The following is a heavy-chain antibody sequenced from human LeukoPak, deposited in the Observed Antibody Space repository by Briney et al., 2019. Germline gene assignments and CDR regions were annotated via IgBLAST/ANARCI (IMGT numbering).Heavy chain of an antibody. Sequence: PGGSLRLSCAASGFTFSSYSMNWVRQAPGKGLEWVSYISSSSSTIYYADSVEGRFTISRDNAKNSLYLQMNSLRAEDTAVYYCARGLVGATSDAYFDYWGQGTLVTVSS. V-gene: IGHV3-48*04. CDR3: ARGLVGATSDAYFDY. D-gene: IGHD1-26*01. J-gene: IGHJ4*02. CDR2: ISSSSSTI. CDR1: GFTFSSYS.